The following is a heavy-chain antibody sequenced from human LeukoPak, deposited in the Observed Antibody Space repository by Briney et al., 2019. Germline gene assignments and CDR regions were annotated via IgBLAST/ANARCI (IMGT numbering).Heavy chain of an antibody. D-gene: IGHD6-13*01. Sequence: SETLSLTCTVAGGSTSTSYWSWIRQPAGKGLEWIGRIYASGSTNYNPSLKSRVTMSVDTSKKQFSLKLRSVTAADTAVYYCARGVYIAAAQYGYWGQGSLVTVSS. CDR1: GGSTSTSY. V-gene: IGHV4-4*07. CDR3: ARGVYIAAAQYGY. CDR2: IYASGST. J-gene: IGHJ4*02.